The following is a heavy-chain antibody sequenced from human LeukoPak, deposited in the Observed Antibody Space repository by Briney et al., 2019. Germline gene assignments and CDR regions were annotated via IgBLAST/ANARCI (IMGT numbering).Heavy chain of an antibody. CDR2: ISAYNGNT. Sequence: ASVKVSSIASGYTFTRYGITWVRQAPGQGLEWMGWISAYNGNTNYAHKVQGRVTMTTDTSTSTAYMELRNQSSDDTAVYYCARDNSAISDCSSGSCFHFNDWGQGTLVTVSS. V-gene: IGHV1-18*01. CDR3: ARDNSAISDCSSGSCFHFND. D-gene: IGHD2-15*01. J-gene: IGHJ4*02. CDR1: GYTFTRYG.